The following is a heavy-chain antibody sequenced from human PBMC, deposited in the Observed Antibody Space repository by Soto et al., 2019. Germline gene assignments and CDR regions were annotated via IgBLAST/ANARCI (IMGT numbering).Heavy chain of an antibody. V-gene: IGHV3-7*01. D-gene: IGHD3-22*01. CDR1: GFTFSSYW. CDR3: AREGPPRAPFLYDSSGYQSYYFDY. Sequence: QTGGSLRLSCAASGFTFSSYWMSWVRQAPGKGLEWVANIKQDGSEKYYVDSVKGRFTISRDNAKNSLYLQMNSLRAEDTAVYYCAREGPPRAPFLYDSSGYQSYYFDYWGQGTLVTVSS. CDR2: IKQDGSEK. J-gene: IGHJ4*02.